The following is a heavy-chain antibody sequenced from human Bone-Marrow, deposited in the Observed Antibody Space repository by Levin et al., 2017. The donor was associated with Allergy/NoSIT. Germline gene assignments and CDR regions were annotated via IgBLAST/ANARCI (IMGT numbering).Heavy chain of an antibody. CDR3: ANYYIYDSSLDY. CDR1: GFTFSNCA. CDR2: IVATGSST. V-gene: IGHV3-23*01. J-gene: IGHJ4*02. Sequence: SCAASGFTFSNCAMSWVRQAPGKGLEWVSSIVATGSSTFYADSVKGRFTISRDNSRNTLYLQMNSLRDEDTAVYYCANYYIYDSSLDYWGQGTLVTVSS. D-gene: IGHD5-24*01.